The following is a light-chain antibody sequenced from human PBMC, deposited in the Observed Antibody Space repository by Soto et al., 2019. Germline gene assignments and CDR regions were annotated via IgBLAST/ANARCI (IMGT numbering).Light chain of an antibody. Sequence: QSVLTQPASVSGSPGQSITISCTGTSSDVGGYNYVSWYQQHPGKAPKLMIYDVSNRPSGVSNRFSGSKSGNTASLSISGLQAEDEAYYYCSSYTSSRTLFGTGTKVTVL. CDR2: DVS. CDR1: SSDVGGYNY. CDR3: SSYTSSRTL. J-gene: IGLJ1*01. V-gene: IGLV2-14*01.